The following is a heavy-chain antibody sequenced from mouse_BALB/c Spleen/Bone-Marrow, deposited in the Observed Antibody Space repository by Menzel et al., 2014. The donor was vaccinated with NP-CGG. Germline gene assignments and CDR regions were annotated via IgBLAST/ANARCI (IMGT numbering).Heavy chain of an antibody. J-gene: IGHJ2*01. CDR2: IYPGDGDT. V-gene: IGHV1-80*01. CDR3: ARGGISVDY. Sequence: QVQPQQSGAELVRPGSSVKISCKASGYAFSVYWMNWVKQRPGQGLEWIGQIYPGDGDTNYNGKFKGRATLTADKSSNTAYMQLSSLTSEDSAVYFCARGGISVDYWGQGTTLTVSS. CDR1: GYAFSVYW.